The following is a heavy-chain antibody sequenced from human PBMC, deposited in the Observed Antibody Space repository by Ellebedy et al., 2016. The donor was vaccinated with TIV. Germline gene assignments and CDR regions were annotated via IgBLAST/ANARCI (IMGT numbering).Heavy chain of an antibody. V-gene: IGHV3-66*01. D-gene: IGHD1-26*01. Sequence: GESLKISCAASGFTVSSNYMNWVRQAPGKRLEWVSVIYSGGSTYYADSVKGRFTISRDNSKNTLYLQMNSLRAEDTAVYYCARGGVQRELIGAFDYWGQGTLVTVSS. CDR3: ARGGVQRELIGAFDY. CDR2: IYSGGST. CDR1: GFTVSSNY. J-gene: IGHJ4*02.